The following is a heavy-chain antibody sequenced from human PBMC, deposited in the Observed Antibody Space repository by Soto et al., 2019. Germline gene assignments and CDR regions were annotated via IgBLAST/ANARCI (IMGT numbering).Heavy chain of an antibody. Sequence: SETLSLTCSVSGGSISSYFWSWIRQPAGKGLEWIGRIYTTGSNDYSPSLKSRVSMSVDTSKNQFSPKLRSVTAADTAVYFCAREGIAAAGVHDYWGQGTLVTVSS. D-gene: IGHD6-13*01. V-gene: IGHV4-4*07. CDR2: IYTTGSN. CDR1: GGSISSYF. CDR3: AREGIAAAGVHDY. J-gene: IGHJ4*02.